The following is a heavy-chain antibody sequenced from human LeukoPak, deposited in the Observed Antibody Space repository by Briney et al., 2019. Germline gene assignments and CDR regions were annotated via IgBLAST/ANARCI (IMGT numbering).Heavy chain of an antibody. CDR3: ARGPRDTSGWWGWFDT. Sequence: PSETLSLTCAVYGGSFSGYNWTWIRQPPGKGLEWIGEINHSGSTNYNPSLKSRVTISVDPSKNQFSLKLTSVTAADTSVYYCARGPRDTSGWWGWFDTWGQGNLVSVSS. V-gene: IGHV4-34*01. CDR2: INHSGST. CDR1: GGSFSGYN. D-gene: IGHD6-19*01. J-gene: IGHJ5*02.